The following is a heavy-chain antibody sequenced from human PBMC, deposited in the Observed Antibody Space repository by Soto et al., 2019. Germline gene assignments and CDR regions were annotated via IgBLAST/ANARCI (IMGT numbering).Heavy chain of an antibody. J-gene: IGHJ4*02. CDR3: ARRLTKTVSALGY. CDR2: ISENGVNK. V-gene: IGHV3-30*09. CDR1: GFTFTSFA. Sequence: GGSLRLSCSASGFTFTSFAIHWVRQAPGKGLEWVAVISENGVNKYSAESVRGRFVISRDNSKNTVELEMNSLRPEDTAIYFCARRLTKTVSALGYWSQGTLVTVSS. D-gene: IGHD2-8*01.